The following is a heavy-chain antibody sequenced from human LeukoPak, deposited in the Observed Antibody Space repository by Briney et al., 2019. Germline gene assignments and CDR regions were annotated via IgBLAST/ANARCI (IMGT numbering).Heavy chain of an antibody. CDR2: INPNSGGT. Sequence: WASVKVSCKASGYTFTGYYMHWVRQAPGQGLEWMGWINPNSGGTNYAQKFQGRVTMTRDTSISTAYMELSRLRSDDTAVYYCARDANSGYLQWDYYMDVWGKGTTVTVSS. CDR3: ARDANSGYLQWDYYMDV. CDR1: GYTFTGYY. D-gene: IGHD5-12*01. J-gene: IGHJ6*03. V-gene: IGHV1-2*02.